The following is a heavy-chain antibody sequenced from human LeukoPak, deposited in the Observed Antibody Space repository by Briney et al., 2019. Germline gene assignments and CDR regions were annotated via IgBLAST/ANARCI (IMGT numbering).Heavy chain of an antibody. J-gene: IGHJ3*02. CDR3: AKDSWLDYGGNSGAFDI. V-gene: IGHV3-30*02. Sequence: PGGSLRLSCAASGFTFNHYWMTWVRQAPGKGLEWVAFIRYDGSNKYYADSVKGRFTISRDNSKNTLYLQMNSLRAEDTAVYYCAKDSWLDYGGNSGAFDIWGQGTMVTVSS. CDR1: GFTFNHYW. D-gene: IGHD4-23*01. CDR2: IRYDGSNK.